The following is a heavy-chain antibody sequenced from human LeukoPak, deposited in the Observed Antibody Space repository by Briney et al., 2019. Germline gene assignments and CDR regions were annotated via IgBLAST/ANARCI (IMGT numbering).Heavy chain of an antibody. CDR3: AKDEDIVVVPAATQFDY. D-gene: IGHD2-2*01. J-gene: IGHJ4*02. CDR1: GFTVSSNY. V-gene: IGHV3-53*01. CDR2: IYSGGST. Sequence: PGGSLRLSCAASGFTVSSNYMSWVRQAPGKGLEWVSVIYSGGSTYYADSVKGRFTISRDNSKNTLYLQMNSLRAEDTAVYYCAKDEDIVVVPAATQFDYWGQGTLVTVSS.